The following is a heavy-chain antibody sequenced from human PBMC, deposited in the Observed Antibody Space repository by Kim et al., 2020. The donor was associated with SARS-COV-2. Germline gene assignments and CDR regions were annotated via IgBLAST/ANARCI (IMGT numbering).Heavy chain of an antibody. J-gene: IGHJ4*02. D-gene: IGHD3-3*02. Sequence: YADSVKGRFTISRDNAKNTLFLQMNSLGAEDTAVYYCARESEAFGTYYFDDWGQGTLVTVSS. CDR3: ARESEAFGTYYFDD. V-gene: IGHV3-74*01.